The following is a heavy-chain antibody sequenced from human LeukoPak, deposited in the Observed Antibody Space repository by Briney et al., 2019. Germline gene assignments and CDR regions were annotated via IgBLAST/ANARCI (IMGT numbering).Heavy chain of an antibody. J-gene: IGHJ4*02. CDR1: GGTFSSYA. Sequence: SVKVSCKASGGTFSSYAISWVRQAPGQGLEWMGGIIPIFGTANYAQKFQGRVTITADESTSTAYMELSSLRSEDTAVYYCADIAVAGTDLVYWGQGTLVTVSS. D-gene: IGHD6-19*01. CDR2: IIPIFGTA. V-gene: IGHV1-69*01. CDR3: ADIAVAGTDLVY.